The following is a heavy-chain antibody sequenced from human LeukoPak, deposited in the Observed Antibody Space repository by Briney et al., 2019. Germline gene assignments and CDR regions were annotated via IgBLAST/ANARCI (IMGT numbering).Heavy chain of an antibody. CDR2: IYYSGST. J-gene: IGHJ4*02. CDR1: GGSISSYY. Sequence: SETLSLTCTVSGGSISSYYWSWIRQPPGKGLEWTGYIYYSGSTNYNPSLKSRVAISVDTSKNQFSLKLSSVTAADTAVYYCARFTRFGEQKYYFDYWGQGTLVTVSS. CDR3: ARFTRFGEQKYYFDY. D-gene: IGHD3-10*02. V-gene: IGHV4-59*01.